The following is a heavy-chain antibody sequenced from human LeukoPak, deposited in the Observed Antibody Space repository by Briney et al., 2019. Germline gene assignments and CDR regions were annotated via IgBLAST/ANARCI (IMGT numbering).Heavy chain of an antibody. Sequence: GGSLRLSCAASGFTSSTYWMHWVRQAPGKGLGWVSRIKSDGSKNYADSVKARFTISRDNAKNTLSLQMNSLRPEDTGVYYCARAPSEIGGYYPEYFRHWGQGTLVTVSS. CDR3: ARAPSEIGGYYPEYFRH. D-gene: IGHD3-3*01. CDR2: IKSDGSK. CDR1: GFTSSTYW. V-gene: IGHV3-74*01. J-gene: IGHJ1*01.